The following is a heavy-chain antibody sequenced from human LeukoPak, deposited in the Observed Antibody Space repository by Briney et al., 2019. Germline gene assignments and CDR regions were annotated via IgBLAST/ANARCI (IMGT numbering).Heavy chain of an antibody. D-gene: IGHD6-13*01. Sequence: ASVKVSCKASGCTFTGYYMHWVRQAPGQGLEWMGWINPNSGGTNYAQKFQGWVTMTRDTSISTAYMELSRLRSDDTAVYYCARGRSWYGGGDAFDIWGQGTMVTVSS. CDR1: GCTFTGYY. CDR2: INPNSGGT. J-gene: IGHJ3*02. V-gene: IGHV1-2*04. CDR3: ARGRSWYGGGDAFDI.